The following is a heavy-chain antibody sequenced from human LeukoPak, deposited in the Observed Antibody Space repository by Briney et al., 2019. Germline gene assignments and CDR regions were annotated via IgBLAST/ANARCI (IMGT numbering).Heavy chain of an antibody. CDR1: GGTFSSYA. CDR2: IIPIFGTA. V-gene: IGHV1-69*13. CDR3: ARDLWSGSHYNYYGMDV. D-gene: IGHD3-3*01. J-gene: IGHJ6*02. Sequence: ASVKVSCKASGGTFSSYAISWVRQAPGQGLEWMGGIIPIFGTANYAQKFQGRVTITADESTSTAYMELSSLRSEDTAVYYCARDLWSGSHYNYYGMDVWGQGTTVTVSS.